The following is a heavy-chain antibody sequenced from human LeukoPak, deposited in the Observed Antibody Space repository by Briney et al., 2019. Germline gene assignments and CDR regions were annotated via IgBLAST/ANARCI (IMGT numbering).Heavy chain of an antibody. V-gene: IGHV4-39*07. Sequence: PSETLSLTCTVSGGSISSSSYYWGWIRQPPGKGLEWIGSIYYSGSTYYNPSLKSRVTISVDTSKNQFSLKLSSVTAADTAVYYCASLRGELRSSTRELDYWGQGTLVTVSS. CDR1: GGSISSSSYY. D-gene: IGHD2-2*01. CDR2: IYYSGST. CDR3: ASLRGELRSSTRELDY. J-gene: IGHJ4*02.